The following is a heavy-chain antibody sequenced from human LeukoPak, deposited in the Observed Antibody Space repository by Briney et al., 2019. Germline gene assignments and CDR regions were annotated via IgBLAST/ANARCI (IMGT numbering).Heavy chain of an antibody. CDR3: ARIAVTEFDP. J-gene: IGHJ5*02. V-gene: IGHV4-59*01. Sequence: SETLSLTCTVSGGSISSYYWSWIRQPPGKGLEWIGYTYYSGSTNYNPSLKSRVTISVDTSKNQFSLKLSSVTAADTAVYYCARIAVTEFDPWGQGTLVTVSS. CDR2: TYYSGST. CDR1: GGSISSYY. D-gene: IGHD2-21*02.